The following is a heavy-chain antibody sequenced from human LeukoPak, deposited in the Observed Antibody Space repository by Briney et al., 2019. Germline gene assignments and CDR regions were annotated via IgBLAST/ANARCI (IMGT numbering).Heavy chain of an antibody. J-gene: IGHJ5*02. CDR1: GYTFTGYY. D-gene: IGHD3-9*01. V-gene: IGHV1-2*02. CDR3: ARAGRTYYDILTGHGGNWFDP. CDR2: INTNSGGT. Sequence: ASVKVSCKASGYTFTGYYMHWVRQAPGQGLEWMGWINTNSGGTNYAQKFQGRVTMTRDTSISTAYMELSSLRSEDTAVYYCARAGRTYYDILTGHGGNWFDPWGQGTLVTVSS.